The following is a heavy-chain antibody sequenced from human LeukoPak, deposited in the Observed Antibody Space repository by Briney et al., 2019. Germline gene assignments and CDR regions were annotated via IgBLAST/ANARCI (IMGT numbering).Heavy chain of an antibody. J-gene: IGHJ3*02. Sequence: GASVKVSCKASGYTFTSYAMNWVRQAPGQGLEWMGWINTNTGNPTYAQGFTGRFVFSLDTSVSTAYLQISSLKAEDTAVYYCARNLYSSGWMYAFDIWGQGTMVTVSS. D-gene: IGHD6-19*01. CDR3: ARNLYSSGWMYAFDI. V-gene: IGHV7-4-1*02. CDR1: GYTFTSYA. CDR2: INTNTGNP.